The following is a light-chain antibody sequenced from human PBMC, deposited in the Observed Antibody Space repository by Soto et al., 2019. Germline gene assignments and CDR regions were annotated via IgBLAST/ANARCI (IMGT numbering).Light chain of an antibody. CDR2: AND. Sequence: QSVLIQPPSASGTPGQRVTISCSGSTSNIGTKFVYWYQQNPGTAPKLLSYANDQRPSGVPDRFSGSKSGTSASLAISGLRSEDEADYYCTSWDGTLSAWVFGGGTKLTVL. V-gene: IGLV1-47*01. CDR1: TSNIGTKF. CDR3: TSWDGTLSAWV. J-gene: IGLJ3*02.